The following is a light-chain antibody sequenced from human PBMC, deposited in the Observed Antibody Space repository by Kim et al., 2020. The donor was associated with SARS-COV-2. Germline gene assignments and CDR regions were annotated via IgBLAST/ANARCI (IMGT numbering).Light chain of an antibody. CDR3: QKCGSAPWT. CDR2: AAS. J-gene: IGKJ1*01. V-gene: IGKV1-27*01. Sequence: GDRVTITCRASQDISNYLAWFQLKPGKAPKLLIYAASALQPGVPSRFSGSGSGTDFTLTVTSLQPEDVATYYCQKCGSAPWTFGQGTKVDI. CDR1: QDISNY.